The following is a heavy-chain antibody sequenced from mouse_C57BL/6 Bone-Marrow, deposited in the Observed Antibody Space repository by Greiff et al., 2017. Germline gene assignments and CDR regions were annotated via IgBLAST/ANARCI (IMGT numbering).Heavy chain of an antibody. Sequence: QVQLQQPGAELVKPGASVKLSCKASGYTFTSYWMHWVKQRPGPGLEWIGMIHPNSGSTNYNEKFKSKATLTVDKSSSTAYMQLSSLTSEDSAVYYCARSYYGSSYPYYFDYWGQGTTLTVSS. CDR2: IHPNSGST. V-gene: IGHV1-64*01. CDR1: GYTFTSYW. J-gene: IGHJ2*01. D-gene: IGHD1-1*01. CDR3: ARSYYGSSYPYYFDY.